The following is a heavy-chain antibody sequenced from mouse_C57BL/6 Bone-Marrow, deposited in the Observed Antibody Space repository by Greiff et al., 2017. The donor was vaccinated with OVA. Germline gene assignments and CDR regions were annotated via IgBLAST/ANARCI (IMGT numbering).Heavy chain of an antibody. CDR2: IYPSDSET. CDR1: GYTFTSYW. J-gene: IGHJ2*01. Sequence: QVQLQQPGAELVRPGSSVKLSCKASGYTFTSYWMDWVKQRPGQGLEWIGNIYPSDSETHYNQKFKDKATLTVDKSSSTAYMQLSSLTSEDSAVYYCARYDGYYGDWGQGTTLTVSS. V-gene: IGHV1-61*01. CDR3: ARYDGYYGD. D-gene: IGHD2-3*01.